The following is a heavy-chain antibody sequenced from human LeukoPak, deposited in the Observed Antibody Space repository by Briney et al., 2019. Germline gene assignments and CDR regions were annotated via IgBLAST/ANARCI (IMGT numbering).Heavy chain of an antibody. CDR3: ARAGLGLVDY. V-gene: IGHV3-21*01. CDR1: GFTFSSYS. CDR2: ISSSSSYI. J-gene: IGHJ4*02. D-gene: IGHD3-9*01. Sequence: GGSLRLSSAASGFTFSSYSMNSVPQAPGKGLGWVSSISSSSSYIYYADSVKGRFTISRDNAKNSLYLQMNSLRAEDTAVYYCARAGLGLVDYWGQGTLVTVSS.